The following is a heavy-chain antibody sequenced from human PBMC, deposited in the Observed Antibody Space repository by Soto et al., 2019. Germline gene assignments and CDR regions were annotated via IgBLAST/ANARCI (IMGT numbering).Heavy chain of an antibody. CDR1: W. V-gene: IGHV4-4*02. CDR3: ARDGHDYGDYVGY. D-gene: IGHD4-17*01. Sequence: WWSWVRQPPGKGLEWIGEIYHSGSTNYNPSLKSRVTISVDKSKNQFSLKLSSVTAADTAVYYCARDGHDYGDYVGYWGQGTLVTVSS. J-gene: IGHJ4*02. CDR2: IYHSGST.